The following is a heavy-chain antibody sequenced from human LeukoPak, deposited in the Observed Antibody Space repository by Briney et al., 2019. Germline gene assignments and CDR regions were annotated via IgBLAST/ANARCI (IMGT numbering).Heavy chain of an antibody. V-gene: IGHV1-2*02. D-gene: IGHD3-10*01. CDR3: ARDNYGSGSYYYYNWFDP. Sequence: ASVKVSCKASGYTFTGYYMHWVRQAPGQGLEWMGWINPNSGGTNYAQKFQGRVTMTRDTSISTAYMELSRLRSDDTAVYYCARDNYGSGSYYYYNWFDPWGQGTLVTVSS. J-gene: IGHJ5*02. CDR2: INPNSGGT. CDR1: GYTFTGYY.